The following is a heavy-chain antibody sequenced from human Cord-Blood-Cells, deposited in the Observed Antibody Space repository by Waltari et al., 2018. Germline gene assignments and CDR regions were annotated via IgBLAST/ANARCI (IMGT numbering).Heavy chain of an antibody. CDR2: IYYIGST. J-gene: IGHJ4*02. CDR1: GGSISSSSYY. D-gene: IGHD6-6*01. Sequence: QLQLQESGPGLVKPSETLSLTCTVSGGSISSSSYYWGWIRQPPGKGLEWIGSIYYIGSTYYTPSLKSRVTIPVDTSKTQFSLKLSSVTAADTAVYYCARQNIEYSSSFFDYWGQGTLVTVSS. CDR3: ARQNIEYSSSFFDY. V-gene: IGHV4-39*01.